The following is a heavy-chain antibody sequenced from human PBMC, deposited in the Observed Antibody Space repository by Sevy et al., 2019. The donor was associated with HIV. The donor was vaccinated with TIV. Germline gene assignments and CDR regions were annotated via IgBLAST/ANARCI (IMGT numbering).Heavy chain of an antibody. CDR3: ARGFPRQTGTYCGGDCPPNV. CDR1: GGSFSGYY. D-gene: IGHD2-21*01. V-gene: IGHV4-34*01. J-gene: IGHJ6*02. Sequence: SETLSLTCAVYGGSFSGYYWSWIRQPPGKGLEWIGEINHSGSTNYNPSLKSRVTISVDTSKNQFSLKLSSVIAADTAVYYCARGFPRQTGTYCGGDCPPNVWGQGTTVTVSS. CDR2: INHSGST.